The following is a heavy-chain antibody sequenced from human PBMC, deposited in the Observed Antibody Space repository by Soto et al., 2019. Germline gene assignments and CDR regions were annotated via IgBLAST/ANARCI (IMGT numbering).Heavy chain of an antibody. CDR1: TFTFSDYY. Sequence: LRLSCAASTFTFSDYYMSWIRQAPGKGLEWVSYISGGGTSIYYADSVKGRFSVSRDNAKTSLYLQMNSLRAEDTAVYYCAKLGSLGHPYYYGMDVWGPGTTVTVSS. CDR3: AKLGSLGHPYYYGMDV. V-gene: IGHV3-11*01. D-gene: IGHD3-16*01. J-gene: IGHJ6*02. CDR2: ISGGGTSI.